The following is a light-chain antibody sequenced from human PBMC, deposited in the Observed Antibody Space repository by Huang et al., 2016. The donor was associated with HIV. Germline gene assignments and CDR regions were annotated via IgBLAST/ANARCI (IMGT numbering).Light chain of an antibody. CDR3: QQYYITPIT. V-gene: IGKV4-1*01. Sequence: IVMTQSPDSLAVSLGETATITGKSSQGILFSSKNKNYLAWYQQRPGQPPKLLIYWASARESGVPDRFTGSGSGTDFTLTISSLQAEDVAVYYCQQYYITPITFGQGTRLEIK. CDR2: WAS. J-gene: IGKJ5*01. CDR1: QGILFSSKNKNY.